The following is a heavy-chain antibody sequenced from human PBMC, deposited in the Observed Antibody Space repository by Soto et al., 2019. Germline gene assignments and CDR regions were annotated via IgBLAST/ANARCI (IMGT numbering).Heavy chain of an antibody. V-gene: IGHV1-2*02. Sequence: GASVKVSCKACGYMFTGDYIHWVRQAPGQGLEWMGWINPKSGGTKYAEKFQGRVSMTGDTSITTAYLELSSLTSDDTAVYYCATDRVAFDMWGQGTKVTVSS. D-gene: IGHD3-22*01. CDR3: ATDRVAFDM. CDR1: GYMFTGDY. CDR2: INPKSGGT. J-gene: IGHJ3*02.